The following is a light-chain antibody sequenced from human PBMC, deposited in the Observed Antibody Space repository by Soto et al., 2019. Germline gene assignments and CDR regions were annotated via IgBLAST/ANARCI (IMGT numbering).Light chain of an antibody. Sequence: DIQITQSPSTLSASVGDRVTITRRASQSINNWLAWYQQKPGKAPNLLIYDASRLESGVPSRFSGSGSGTEFTLNISSMQAEEFATYYCKQLRMYTSTFGGGTKVDIK. CDR3: KQLRMYTST. V-gene: IGKV1-5*01. CDR2: DAS. CDR1: QSINNW. J-gene: IGKJ4*01.